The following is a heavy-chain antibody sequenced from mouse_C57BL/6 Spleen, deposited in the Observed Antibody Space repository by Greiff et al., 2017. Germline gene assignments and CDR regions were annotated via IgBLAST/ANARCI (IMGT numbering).Heavy chain of an antibody. J-gene: IGHJ2*01. D-gene: IGHD1-1*01. V-gene: IGHV1-72*01. Sequence: VQLQQPGAELVKPGASVKLSCKASGYTFTSYWMHWVKQRPGRGLEWIGRFDPNSGGTKYNEKFKSKATLTVDKPSSTAYMQLSSLTSEDSAVXFCARWDYYGSSSYFDYWGQGTTLTVSS. CDR1: GYTFTSYW. CDR2: FDPNSGGT. CDR3: ARWDYYGSSSYFDY.